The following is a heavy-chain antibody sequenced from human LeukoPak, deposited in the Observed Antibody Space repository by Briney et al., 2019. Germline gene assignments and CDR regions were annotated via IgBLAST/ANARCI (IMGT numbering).Heavy chain of an antibody. J-gene: IGHJ4*02. CDR2: IYTSGST. V-gene: IGHV4-61*02. Sequence: SETLSLTCTVSGGSISSGSYYWSWIPQPAGKGLEWIGRIYTSGSTNYNPSLKSRVTISVDTSENQFSLKLSSVTAADTAVYYCARDRYKWELSDWGQGTLVTVSS. CDR1: GGSISSGSYY. CDR3: ARDRYKWELSD. D-gene: IGHD1-26*01.